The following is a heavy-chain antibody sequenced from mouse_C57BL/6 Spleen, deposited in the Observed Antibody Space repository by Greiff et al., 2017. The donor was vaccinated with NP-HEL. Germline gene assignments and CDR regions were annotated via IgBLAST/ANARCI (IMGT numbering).Heavy chain of an antibody. D-gene: IGHD2-4*01. V-gene: IGHV1-15*01. CDR1: GYTFTDYE. Sequence: QVQLQQSGAELVRPGASVTLSCKASGYTFTDYEMHWVKQTPVHGLEWIGAIDPETGGTAYNQKFKGKAILTADKSSSTAYMELRSLTSEDSAVYYCTRGVYDYDPSYYYAMDYWGQGTSVTVSS. CDR2: IDPETGGT. J-gene: IGHJ4*01. CDR3: TRGVYDYDPSYYYAMDY.